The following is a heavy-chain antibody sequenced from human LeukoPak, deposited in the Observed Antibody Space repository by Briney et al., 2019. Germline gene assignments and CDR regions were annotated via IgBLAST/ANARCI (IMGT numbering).Heavy chain of an antibody. CDR3: ARASPYYYGSGSYYSMVWYYYYGMDV. D-gene: IGHD3-10*01. CDR1: GGSISSYY. CDR2: IYYSGST. Sequence: SETLSLTCTVSGGSISSYYWSWIRQPPGKGLEWIGYIYYSGSTNYNPSLKSQVTISVDTSKNQFSLKLSSVTAADTAVYYCARASPYYYGSGSYYSMVWYYYYGMDVWGQGTTVTVSS. V-gene: IGHV4-59*01. J-gene: IGHJ6*02.